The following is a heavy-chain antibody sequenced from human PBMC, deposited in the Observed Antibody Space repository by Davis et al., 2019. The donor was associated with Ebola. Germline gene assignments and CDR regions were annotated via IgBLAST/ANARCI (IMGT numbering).Heavy chain of an antibody. J-gene: IGHJ5*02. D-gene: IGHD7-27*01. CDR3: TREWGSGFDP. Sequence: AASVKVSCKASGDTFTTYPLHWVRQAPGQGLEWMGITKPSGGDTWYAQIFQGRLSMTRDTSTSTVFMELSSLTSEDKAMYYCTREWGSGFDPWGQGTLVIVSS. V-gene: IGHV1-46*01. CDR1: GDTFTTYP. CDR2: TKPSGGDT.